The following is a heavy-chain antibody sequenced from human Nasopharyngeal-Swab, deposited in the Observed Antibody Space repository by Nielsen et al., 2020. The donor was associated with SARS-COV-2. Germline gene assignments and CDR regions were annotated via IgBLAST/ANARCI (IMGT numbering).Heavy chain of an antibody. D-gene: IGHD6-19*01. Sequence: ASVKVSCKVSGYTLTELSMHWVRQAPGKGLEWMGGFDPEDGETIYAQKFQGRVTMTEDASTDTAYMELSSLRSEDTAVYYCATESGGAVAHYGMDVWGPRTTVTASS. CDR3: ATESGGAVAHYGMDV. V-gene: IGHV1-24*01. J-gene: IGHJ6*02. CDR1: GYTLTELS. CDR2: FDPEDGET.